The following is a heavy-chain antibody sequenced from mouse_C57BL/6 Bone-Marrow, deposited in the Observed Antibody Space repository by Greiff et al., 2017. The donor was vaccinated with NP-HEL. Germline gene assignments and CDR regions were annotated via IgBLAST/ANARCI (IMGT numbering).Heavy chain of an antibody. J-gene: IGHJ3*01. CDR2: ISDGGSYT. Sequence: EVKLMESGGGLVKPGGSLKLSCAASGFTFSSYAMSWVRQTPEKRLEWVATISDGGSYTYYPDNVKGRFTISRDNAKNHLYLQMSHLKSEDTAMYYCARDSLITPFAYWGQGTLVTVSA. V-gene: IGHV5-4*01. CDR3: ARDSLITPFAY. CDR1: GFTFSSYA. D-gene: IGHD1-1*01.